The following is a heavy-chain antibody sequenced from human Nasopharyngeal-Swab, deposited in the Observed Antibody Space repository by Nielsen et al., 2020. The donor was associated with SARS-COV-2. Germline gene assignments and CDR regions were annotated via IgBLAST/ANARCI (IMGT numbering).Heavy chain of an antibody. CDR1: GGSISSSRYY. V-gene: IGHV4-39*07. Sequence: GSLRLSCTVSGGSISSSRYYWGWIRQPPGKGLEWIGSIDSSGSTYYNPSLKSRVTISGDMSKNQFSLKLSSVTAADTAVYYCAKVGGTDWLFSARRDYYMDVWGKGTTVTVSS. CDR3: AKVGGTDWLFSARRDYYMDV. D-gene: IGHD3-9*01. J-gene: IGHJ6*03. CDR2: IDSSGST.